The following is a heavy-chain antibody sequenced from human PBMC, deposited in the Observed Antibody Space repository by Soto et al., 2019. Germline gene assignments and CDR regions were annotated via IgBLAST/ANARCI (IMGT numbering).Heavy chain of an antibody. CDR3: ARQSCRGGSCFSWYLDL. D-gene: IGHD2-15*01. CDR1: DDSISSPNHF. J-gene: IGHJ2*01. V-gene: IGHV4-39*01. Sequence: PSETLSLTCSVSDDSISSPNHFSGWFRQHSDKELEWIGGIYYTGPYYYNPSLQSRVSISVDTSKSQFSVKLSSVSAADTAVYYCARQSCRGGSCFSWYLDLWGRGSLVTVSS. CDR2: IYYTGPY.